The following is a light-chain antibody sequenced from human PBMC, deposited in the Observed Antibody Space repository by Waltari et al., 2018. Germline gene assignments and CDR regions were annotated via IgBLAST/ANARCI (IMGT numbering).Light chain of an antibody. V-gene: IGLV2-14*01. J-gene: IGLJ2*01. CDR2: DVS. CDR1: RSDVGGYNY. Sequence: QSALTQPASVSGSPGQSITISCTGTRSDVGGYNYVSWYQQHPDKVPKLIIYDVSNRPSGFSNRLSGSKSGNTASLTISGLQAEDEADYFCGSYTSDSSVVFGGGTRLTVL. CDR3: GSYTSDSSVV.